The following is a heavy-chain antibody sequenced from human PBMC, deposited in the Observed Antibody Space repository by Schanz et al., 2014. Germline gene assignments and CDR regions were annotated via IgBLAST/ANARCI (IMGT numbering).Heavy chain of an antibody. CDR2: IGSSGSST. V-gene: IGHV3-23*01. D-gene: IGHD2-8*01. Sequence: YAMHWVRQAPGKCLEWVSAIGSSGSSTYYADSVEGLFTISRDNSNNTLYLQMNSMIDEDTAVYYCERGCTIGGSAPEYRGQGTLVTVSS. CDR1: YA. CDR3: ERGCTIGGSAPEY. J-gene: IGHJ4*02.